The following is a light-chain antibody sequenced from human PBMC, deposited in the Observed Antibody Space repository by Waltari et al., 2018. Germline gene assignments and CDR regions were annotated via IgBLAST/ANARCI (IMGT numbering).Light chain of an antibody. CDR3: QQYNSYPYT. CDR2: KAS. J-gene: IGKJ2*01. CDR1: QSLSRW. V-gene: IGKV1-5*03. Sequence: DIQMTQSPSTLSASVGARVTITCRASQSLSRWLAWYQQKPGKAPNLLIYKASNLETGVPSRFSGSESGTEFTLTISSLQPDDFATYYCQQYNSYPYTFGQGTKLEIK.